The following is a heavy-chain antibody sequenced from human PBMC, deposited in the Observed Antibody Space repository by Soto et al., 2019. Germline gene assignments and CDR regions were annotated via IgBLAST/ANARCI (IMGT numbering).Heavy chain of an antibody. V-gene: IGHV3-74*01. Sequence: EVQLVESGGGLVQPGGSLRLSCAASGFTLSGRSMHWVRQAPGKGLVWVSGIDNAGTDSTYADSVKGRFTSSRDNAKNMLYLQMNSLGVEDTPVYYFARGLFGPDVWGQGTTVTVSS. CDR1: GFTLSGRS. CDR3: ARGLFGPDV. CDR2: IDNAGTDS. D-gene: IGHD3-10*02. J-gene: IGHJ6*02.